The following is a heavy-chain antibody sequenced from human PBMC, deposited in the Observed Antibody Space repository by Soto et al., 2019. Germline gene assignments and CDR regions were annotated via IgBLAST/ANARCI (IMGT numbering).Heavy chain of an antibody. D-gene: IGHD6-13*01. CDR1: GYSFGDFD. Sequence: GASVKVSCKTSGYSFGDFDINWIRQAPGQGLEWMGWMNPKRGDTGSAQKFQGRVTMTRNTSINTAFLEVTGLTSDDTAVYFCARTGGLFTTSWYGVDYWG. CDR3: ARTGGLFTTSWYGVDY. J-gene: IGHJ4*01. CDR2: MNPKRGDT. V-gene: IGHV1-8*01.